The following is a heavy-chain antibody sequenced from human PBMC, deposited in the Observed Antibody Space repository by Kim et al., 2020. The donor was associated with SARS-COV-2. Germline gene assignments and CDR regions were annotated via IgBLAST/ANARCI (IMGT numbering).Heavy chain of an antibody. J-gene: IGHJ3*02. Sequence: GGSLRLSCAASGFTFSSYSMNWVRQAPGKGLEWVSSISSSSSYIYYADSVKGRFTISRDNAKNSLYLQMNSLRAEDTAVYYCARGGTTGYCSGGSCYWDAFDIWGQGTMVTVSS. D-gene: IGHD2-15*01. CDR1: GFTFSSYS. V-gene: IGHV3-21*01. CDR2: ISSSSSYI. CDR3: ARGGTTGYCSGGSCYWDAFDI.